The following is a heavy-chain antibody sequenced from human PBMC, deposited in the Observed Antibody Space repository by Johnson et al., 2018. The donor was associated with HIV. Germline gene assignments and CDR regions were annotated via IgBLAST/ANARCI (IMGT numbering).Heavy chain of an antibody. V-gene: IGHV3-30-3*01. CDR3: ARDPGNLHCGGDCYPEDAFDL. CDR1: GFTFSSYA. D-gene: IGHD2-21*02. CDR2: ISYDGSNK. J-gene: IGHJ3*01. Sequence: QVQLVESGGGVVQPGRSLRLSCAASGFTFSSYAMHWVRQAPGKGLEWVAVISYDGSNKYYADSVKGRFTISRDNSKNTLYLQMNSLRAEDTAVYYCARDPGNLHCGGDCYPEDAFDLWGQGTMVTVSS.